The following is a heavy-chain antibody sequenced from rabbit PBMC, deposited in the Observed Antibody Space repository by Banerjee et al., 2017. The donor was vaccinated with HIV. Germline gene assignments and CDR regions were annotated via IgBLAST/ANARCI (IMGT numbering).Heavy chain of an antibody. J-gene: IGHJ6*01. V-gene: IGHV1S45*01. CDR3: ARDTGTSFSTYGMDL. Sequence: QERLVESGGGLVQPEGSLTLTCTASGFSFSNKAVMCWVRQAPGKGLEWIACINAVTGRAVYANWAKGRSTFSKTSSTTVTLQMTGLTAADTATYFCARDTGTSFSTYGMDLWGPGTLVTVS. CDR2: INAVTGRA. CDR1: GFSFSNKAV. D-gene: IGHD7-1*01.